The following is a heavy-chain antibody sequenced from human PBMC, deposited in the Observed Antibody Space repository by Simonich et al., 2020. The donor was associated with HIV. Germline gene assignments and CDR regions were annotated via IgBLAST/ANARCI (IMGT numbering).Heavy chain of an antibody. V-gene: IGHV4-34*02. Sequence: QVQLQQWGAGLLKPSETLSLTCAVYGGSFSGYYWSGIRQPPGKGLEWIGEIKHSGNTNYTPALKSRVTILVDTSKHQFSLKLSSVTAADTAVYFCARTGDRVFDYWGQGTLVTVSS. CDR3: ARTGDRVFDY. D-gene: IGHD1-1*01. J-gene: IGHJ4*02. CDR2: IKHSGNT. CDR1: GGSFSGYY.